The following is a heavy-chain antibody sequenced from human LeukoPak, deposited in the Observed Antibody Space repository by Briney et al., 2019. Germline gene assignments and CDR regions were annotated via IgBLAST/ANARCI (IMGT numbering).Heavy chain of an antibody. V-gene: IGHV3-23*01. J-gene: IGHJ4*02. CDR2: VRGSPPDT. Sequence: GGSLRLSRATSGFTFSSYAASWVRQAPGKGPEWVPAVRGSPPDTYYADSVEGRFTISRDNSKNILYLQMNSLRAEDTAIYYCAKTSRRSSTYDSPFDYWGQGALVTVSS. D-gene: IGHD2-2*01. CDR3: AKTSRRSSTYDSPFDY. CDR1: GFTFSSYA.